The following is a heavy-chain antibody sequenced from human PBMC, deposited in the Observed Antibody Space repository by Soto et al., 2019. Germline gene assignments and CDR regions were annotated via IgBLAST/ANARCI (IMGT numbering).Heavy chain of an antibody. CDR2: INSDGSST. J-gene: IGHJ4*02. CDR1: GFTFSSYW. D-gene: IGHD2-15*01. Sequence: EVQLVESGGGLVQPGGSLRLSCAASGFTFSSYWMHWVRQAPGKGLVWVSRINSDGSSTSYADSVKGRFTISRDNAKNTPYLKMNSQRAEDTAVYYCVRTSLVVAAATREAYWGQGTLVTVSS. CDR3: VRTSLVVAAATREAY. V-gene: IGHV3-74*01.